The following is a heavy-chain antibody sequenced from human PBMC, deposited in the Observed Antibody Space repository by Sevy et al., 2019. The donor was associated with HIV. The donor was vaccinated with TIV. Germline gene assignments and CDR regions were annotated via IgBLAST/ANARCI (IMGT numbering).Heavy chain of an antibody. Sequence: SETLSLTCTVSGGTISSSSYRWGWIRQPPGKGLEWVGSIYHTGAADDNPSLKRRVTMSVDTSKNQFSRQVGSVTAADTAVYYCARWYGNNFDYWGQGALVTVSS. CDR3: ARWYGNNFDY. D-gene: IGHD3-10*01. CDR2: IYHTGAA. J-gene: IGHJ4*02. V-gene: IGHV4-39*01. CDR1: GGTISSSSYR.